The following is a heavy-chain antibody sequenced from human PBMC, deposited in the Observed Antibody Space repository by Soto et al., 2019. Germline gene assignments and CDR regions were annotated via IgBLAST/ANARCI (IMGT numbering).Heavy chain of an antibody. CDR3: ARLSGCSLTGCYNHMAV. D-gene: IGHD3-9*01. CDR1: GYSFTSYW. Sequence: LKISCKGSGYSFTSYWIGWVRQMPGKGLEWMGIIYPGDSDTRYSPSFQGQVTISADKSISTAYLQWSSLKASDTAMYYCARLSGCSLTGCYNHMAVGGERTAVTVS. CDR2: IYPGDSDT. V-gene: IGHV5-51*01. J-gene: IGHJ6*03.